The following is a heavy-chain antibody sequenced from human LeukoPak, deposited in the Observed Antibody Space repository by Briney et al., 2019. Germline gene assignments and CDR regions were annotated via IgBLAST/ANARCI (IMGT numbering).Heavy chain of an antibody. CDR3: VRECPETTMAYFDY. V-gene: IGHV3-7*03. CDR1: GFSFSTRW. J-gene: IGHJ4*02. CDR2: IREDGSEK. Sequence: GGSLRLSCAASGFSFSTRWMSWVRQSPGKGLEWVASIREDGSEKYYVDSVRGRLTVSRDNAKNSLYLQMNSLRVEDTAAYYCVRECPETTMAYFDYWGQGTPVTVFS. D-gene: IGHD5-24*01.